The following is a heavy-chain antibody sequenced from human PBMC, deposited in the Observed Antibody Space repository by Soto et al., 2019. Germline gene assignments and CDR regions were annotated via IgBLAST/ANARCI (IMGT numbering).Heavy chain of an antibody. J-gene: IGHJ4*02. CDR3: ASSRWNYAKYFDY. D-gene: IGHD1-7*01. V-gene: IGHV5-51*03. Sequence: PGKSLKISCKGSGYSFTSYWIGWVRQMPGKGLEWMGIIYPGDSDTRYSPSSQGQVTISADKSISTAYLQWSSLKASDTAMYYCASSRWNYAKYFDYWGQGTLVTVSS. CDR2: IYPGDSDT. CDR1: GYSFTSYW.